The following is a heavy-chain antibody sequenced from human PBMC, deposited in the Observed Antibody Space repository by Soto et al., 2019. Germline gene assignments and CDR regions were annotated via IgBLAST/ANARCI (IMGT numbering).Heavy chain of an antibody. J-gene: IGHJ4*02. V-gene: IGHV3-64*01. D-gene: IGHD1-7*01. CDR2: ISSNGGTT. CDR3: VRRVSGNYDY. CDR1: GFTFNNYD. Sequence: EVQLAESGGNMVQPGGSLRLSCVASGFTFNNYDMHWVRQAPGKGLEYVSSISSNGGTTYYGNSVKGRFTISRDNSKNTLYLQMGCLRPEDMAVYYCVRRVSGNYDYWGQGTLVTVSS.